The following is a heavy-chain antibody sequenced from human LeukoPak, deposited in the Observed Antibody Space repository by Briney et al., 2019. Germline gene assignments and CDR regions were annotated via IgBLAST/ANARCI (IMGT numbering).Heavy chain of an antibody. D-gene: IGHD4-11*01. CDR2: IYHSGST. Sequence: PSQTLSLTCTVSGGSISSGGYYWSWIRQPPGKGLEWIGYIYHSGSTYYNPSLKSRVTISVDRSKNQFSLKLSSVTAADTAVYYCARDDVGSNYGAFDIWGQGTMVTVSS. J-gene: IGHJ3*02. CDR3: ARDDVGSNYGAFDI. V-gene: IGHV4-30-2*01. CDR1: GGSISSGGYY.